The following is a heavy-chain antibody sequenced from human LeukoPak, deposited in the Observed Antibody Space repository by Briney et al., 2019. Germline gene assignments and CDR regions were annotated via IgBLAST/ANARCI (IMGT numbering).Heavy chain of an antibody. V-gene: IGHV3-23*01. Sequence: GGSLRLSCAASGFTFSSYAMSWLRQAPGKGLEWVSAYSGSGTNTYYADSVKGRFIISRDNSKYMLYLQMNSLRVEDTAVYYCAKAVGVLRGFDPWGQGTLVTVSS. CDR2: YSGSGTNT. CDR1: GFTFSSYA. J-gene: IGHJ5*02. D-gene: IGHD3-10*01. CDR3: AKAVGVLRGFDP.